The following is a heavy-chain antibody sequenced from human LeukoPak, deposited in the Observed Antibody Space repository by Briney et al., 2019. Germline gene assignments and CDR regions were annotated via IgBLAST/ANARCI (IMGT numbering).Heavy chain of an antibody. CDR2: IYYSGST. CDR3: ARDRRTFDY. Sequence: SETLSLTCTVAGGSISSYYWSWIRQPPGKGLEWIGYIYYSGSTNYNPSLKSRVTISVDTSKNQFSLKLSSVTAADTAVYYCARDRRTFDYWGQGTLVTVSS. CDR1: GGSISSYY. J-gene: IGHJ4*02. V-gene: IGHV4-59*01.